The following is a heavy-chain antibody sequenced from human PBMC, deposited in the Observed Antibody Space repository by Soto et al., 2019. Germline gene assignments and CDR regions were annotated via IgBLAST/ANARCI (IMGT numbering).Heavy chain of an antibody. Sequence: ASLKVSCKASGYTFTGYYIHWVRQAPGQGLEWMGWINPNSGGTNYAQKFQGRVTMTRDTSISTAYMELSRLRSDDTAVYYCARAAEASANTGGDYWGQGTLVTVSS. CDR2: INPNSGGT. V-gene: IGHV1-2*02. CDR3: ARAAEASANTGGDY. D-gene: IGHD3-16*01. J-gene: IGHJ4*02. CDR1: GYTFTGYY.